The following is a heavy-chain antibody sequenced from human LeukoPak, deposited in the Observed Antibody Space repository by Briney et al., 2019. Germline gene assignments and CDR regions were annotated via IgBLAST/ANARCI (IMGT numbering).Heavy chain of an antibody. CDR2: IKQDGSEK. V-gene: IGHV3-7*01. CDR1: GFTFSTYW. Sequence: GGSLRLSWAAAGFTFSTYWMNWVRQAPGKGPEWVANIKQDGSEKYYVDCVKGRFTISRDNAKNSLYLQMNNLRAEDTAVYYCARGDDVTGIAARPLVDYWGQGTLVTVSS. CDR3: ARGDDVTGIAARPLVDY. D-gene: IGHD6-6*01. J-gene: IGHJ4*02.